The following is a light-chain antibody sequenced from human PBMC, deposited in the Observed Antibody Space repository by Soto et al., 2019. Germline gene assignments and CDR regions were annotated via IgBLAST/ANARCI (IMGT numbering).Light chain of an antibody. V-gene: IGLV1-40*01. CDR3: QSYDSGLSGYV. Sequence: QSVLTQPPSVSGAPGQRVTISCTGSSTNIGGGYDVHWYQQLPGTAPKLLIYNNNNRPSGVPDRFSGSKSGTSASLAITGLQAEDEADYYCQSYDSGLSGYVFXAGTKVTVL. J-gene: IGLJ1*01. CDR2: NNN. CDR1: STNIGGGYD.